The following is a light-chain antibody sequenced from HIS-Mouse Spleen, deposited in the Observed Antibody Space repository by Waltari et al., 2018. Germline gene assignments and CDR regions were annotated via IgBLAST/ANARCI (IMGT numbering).Light chain of an antibody. V-gene: IGLV1-47*01. J-gene: IGLJ3*02. CDR1: SSNIGINY. CDR2: RNN. CDR3: AAWDDSLSGPV. Sequence: QSVLTQPPSASGTPGQRVTISCSGSSSNIGINYVYWYQHLPGTAPKLLIYRNNQRPSGVPDRFSGSKSGTSASLAISGLRSEDEADYYCAAWDDSLSGPVFGGGTKLTVL.